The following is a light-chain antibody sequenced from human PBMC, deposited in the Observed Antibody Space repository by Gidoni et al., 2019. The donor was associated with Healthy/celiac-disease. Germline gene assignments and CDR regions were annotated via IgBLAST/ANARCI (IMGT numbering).Light chain of an antibody. V-gene: IGKV1-5*01. CDR3: QQYNSYRT. J-gene: IGKJ1*01. CDR2: DAS. CDR1: QSISSW. Sequence: TQMTQSPSTLSASVADRVTITCRVSQSISSWLAWYQQKPGKAPKLLIYDASSVESGVPSRFSGSGSGKEFTLTISSLQPDDFANYYCQQYNSYRTFGQGTKVEIK.